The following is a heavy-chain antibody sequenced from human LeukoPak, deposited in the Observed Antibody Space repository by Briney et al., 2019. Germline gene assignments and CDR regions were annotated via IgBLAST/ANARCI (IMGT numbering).Heavy chain of an antibody. CDR1: GLSFGDYG. J-gene: IGHJ4*02. CDR3: TASDHLYCSSSSCHFDY. D-gene: IGHD2-2*01. Sequence: GGSLRLSCTPSGLSFGDYGMSWVRQAPGKGLEWVSFIQSKTYGEGTMYAASVRGRFTISRDDSRNTAYLQMNSLKTEDTAVYYCTASDHLYCSSSSCHFDYWGQGTLVTVAS. V-gene: IGHV3-49*04. CDR2: IQSKTYGEGT.